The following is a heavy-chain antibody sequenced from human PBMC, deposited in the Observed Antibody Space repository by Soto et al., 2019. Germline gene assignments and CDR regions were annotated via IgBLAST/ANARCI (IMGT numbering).Heavy chain of an antibody. V-gene: IGHV3-48*01. D-gene: IGHD2-2*01. Sequence: GGSLRLSCAASGFTFSSYSMNWVRQAPGKGLEWVSYISSSSSTIYYADSVKGRFTISRDNAKNSLYLQMNSLRAEDTAVYYCARDYAAYCSSTSCPAYYFDYWGQGTLVTVSS. CDR1: GFTFSSYS. CDR3: ARDYAAYCSSTSCPAYYFDY. J-gene: IGHJ4*02. CDR2: ISSSSSTI.